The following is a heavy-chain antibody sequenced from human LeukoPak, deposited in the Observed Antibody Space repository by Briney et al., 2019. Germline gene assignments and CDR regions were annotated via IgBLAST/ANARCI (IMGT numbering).Heavy chain of an antibody. J-gene: IGHJ6*02. CDR3: ARSNGMDV. Sequence: GGSLRLSCAASGFALSSHWMTWVRQVPGRGPEWVANVNRDGSETYYLDSVKGRFTISKDNAKNSLYLQMNSLRAEDTALYHCARSNGMDVWGQGTTVIVSS. CDR1: GFALSSHW. V-gene: IGHV3-7*03. CDR2: VNRDGSET. D-gene: IGHD2/OR15-2a*01.